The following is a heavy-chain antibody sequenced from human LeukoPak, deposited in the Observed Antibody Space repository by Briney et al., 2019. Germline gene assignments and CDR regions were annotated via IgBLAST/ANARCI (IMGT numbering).Heavy chain of an antibody. CDR2: IYTGGTT. CDR1: GFTLSTNY. CDR3: TKLKGWYGEGYCDH. V-gene: IGHV3-53*01. D-gene: IGHD3-10*01. J-gene: IGHJ4*02. Sequence: GGSLRLSCAASGFTLSTNYMSWVRQPAGKGLEWLSVIYTGGTTFYTDSAKGGVTISRDNCQNTLYLQMNSLRADDTAVYYCTKLKGWYGEGYCDHWGQGTLVTVSS.